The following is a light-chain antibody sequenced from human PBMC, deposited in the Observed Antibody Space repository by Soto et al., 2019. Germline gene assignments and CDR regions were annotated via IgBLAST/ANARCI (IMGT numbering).Light chain of an antibody. J-gene: IGKJ4*01. CDR3: QQYYSTPLT. V-gene: IGKV4-1*01. CDR2: WAS. CDR1: QSVLSTSNNKNY. Sequence: DIVMTQSPNSLAVSLGERATLNCKSSQSVLSTSNNKNYLAWYQQKPRQPPKLLIYWASTRESVVPDRFSGSGSGTDFTLTISSLQAEDVAVYYCQQYYSTPLTFGGGTKVEIK.